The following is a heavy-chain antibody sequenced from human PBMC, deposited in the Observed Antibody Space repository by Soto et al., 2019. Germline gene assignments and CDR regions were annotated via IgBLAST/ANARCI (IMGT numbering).Heavy chain of an antibody. Sequence: SETLSLTCAVYGGSFSGYYWSWIRQPPGKGLEWIGEINHSGSTNYNPSLKSRVTISVDTSKNQFSLKLGSVTAADTAVYYCARDRRLITMVRGVSLWFDPWGQGTLVTVS. V-gene: IGHV4-34*01. D-gene: IGHD3-10*01. CDR1: GGSFSGYY. CDR3: ARDRRLITMVRGVSLWFDP. J-gene: IGHJ5*02. CDR2: INHSGST.